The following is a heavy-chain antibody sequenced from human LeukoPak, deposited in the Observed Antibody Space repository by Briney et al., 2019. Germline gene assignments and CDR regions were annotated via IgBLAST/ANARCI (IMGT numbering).Heavy chain of an antibody. CDR1: GGTFSSYA. V-gene: IGHV1-69*05. CDR2: IIPIFGTA. D-gene: IGHD6-19*01. Sequence: GDSVKVSCKASGGTFSSYAISWVRQAPGQGLEWMGGIIPIFGTANYAQKFQGRVTITTDEFTSTAYMELSSLRSEDTAVYYCARARAGQDAFDIWGQGTMVTVSS. J-gene: IGHJ3*02. CDR3: ARARAGQDAFDI.